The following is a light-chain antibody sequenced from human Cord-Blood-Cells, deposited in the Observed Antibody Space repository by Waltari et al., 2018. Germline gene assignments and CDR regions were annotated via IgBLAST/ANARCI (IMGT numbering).Light chain of an antibody. J-gene: IGLJ3*02. Sequence: NFMLTQPHSVSESPGKTVTISCTGSSGSIASHYVQWYQQRPGRAPTTVIYEDNQRPSGVPDRFSGSIDSSSNSASLTISGLKTEDEADYYCQSYDSSSWVFGGGTKLTVL. V-gene: IGLV6-57*02. CDR3: QSYDSSSWV. CDR2: EDN. CDR1: SGSIASHY.